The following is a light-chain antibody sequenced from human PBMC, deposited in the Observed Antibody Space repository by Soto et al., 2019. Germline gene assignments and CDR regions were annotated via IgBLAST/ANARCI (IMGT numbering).Light chain of an antibody. CDR1: QSAYNSNNNNY. V-gene: IGKV4-1*01. CDR3: QHYYSAPPT. Sequence: DIVMTQSPDSLAVSLGERATISCKSSQSAYNSNNNNYLAWYQQKPGQPPKLLIYWASTRESGVPDRFTGSGSGTDFTLTISSLQAEDVAVYYCQHYYSAPPTFGGGTRVEIK. J-gene: IGKJ4*01. CDR2: WAS.